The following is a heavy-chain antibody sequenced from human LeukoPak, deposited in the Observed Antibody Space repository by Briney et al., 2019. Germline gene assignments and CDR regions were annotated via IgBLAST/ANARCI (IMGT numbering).Heavy chain of an antibody. V-gene: IGHV3-53*01. Sequence: GGSLRLSCAASGLTVSSNYMSWVRQAPGKGLEWVSVIYSGGSTYYADSVKGRFTISRDNSKNTLYLQVSSLRAEDTAVYYCARWACSGTSCYYDYWGQGTLVTVSS. J-gene: IGHJ4*02. CDR1: GLTVSSNY. CDR2: IYSGGST. CDR3: ARWACSGTSCYYDY. D-gene: IGHD2-2*01.